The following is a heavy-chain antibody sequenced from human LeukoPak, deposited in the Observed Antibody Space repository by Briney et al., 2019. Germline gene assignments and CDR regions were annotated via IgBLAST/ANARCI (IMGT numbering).Heavy chain of an antibody. Sequence: ASVKVSCKASGYTFTNYYMHWVRQAPGQGLEWMGIINPSGGSTTYAQKFQGRVSMTRDTSTSTFYMELSSLRSEDTAVYYCARHPSNYFDSSGYFGCFDPWGQGTLVTVSS. V-gene: IGHV1-46*01. CDR3: ARHPSNYFDSSGYFGCFDP. CDR2: INPSGGST. D-gene: IGHD3-22*01. J-gene: IGHJ5*02. CDR1: GYTFTNYY.